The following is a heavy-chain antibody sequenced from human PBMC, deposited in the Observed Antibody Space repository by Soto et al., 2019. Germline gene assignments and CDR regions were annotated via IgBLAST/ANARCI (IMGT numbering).Heavy chain of an antibody. CDR1: GFTFSSYG. D-gene: IGHD3-10*01. J-gene: IGHJ6*02. CDR3: AKDLSDLTYYYGSGRYSYYGMDV. V-gene: IGHV3-30*18. CDR2: ISYDGSNK. Sequence: QVQLVESGGGVVQPGRSLRLSCAASGFTFSSYGMHWVRQAPGKGLEWVAVISYDGSNKYYADSVKGRFTISRDNSKNTLYLQMNSLRAEDTAVYYCAKDLSDLTYYYGSGRYSYYGMDVWGQGTTVTVSS.